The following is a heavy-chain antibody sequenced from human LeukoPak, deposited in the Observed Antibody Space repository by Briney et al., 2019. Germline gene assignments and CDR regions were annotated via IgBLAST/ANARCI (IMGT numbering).Heavy chain of an antibody. V-gene: IGHV1-2*02. CDR1: GYTFTGYY. CDR2: INPNSGGT. D-gene: IGHD1-26*01. J-gene: IGHJ3*02. Sequence: GASVKVSCKASGYTFTGYYMHWVRQAPGQGLEWMGWINPNSGGTNYAQKFQGRVTMTRDTSISTAYMELSRLRSDDTAVYYCASRTEWEQSAFDIWGQGTMVTVSS. CDR3: ASRTEWEQSAFDI.